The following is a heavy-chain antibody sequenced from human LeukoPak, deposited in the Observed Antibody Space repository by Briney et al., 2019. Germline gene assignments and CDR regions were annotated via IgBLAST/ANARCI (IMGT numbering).Heavy chain of an antibody. V-gene: IGHV4-59*12. D-gene: IGHD2-2*01. Sequence: SETLSLTCSVSGGSISSGYWSWIRQPPGKGLEWIAYIYNSGRSNYNPSLKSRVTISVDKSKNQFSLKLSSVTAADTAVYYCARGDIVVVPAAKVSNYYYMDVWGKGTTVTVSS. CDR3: ARGDIVVVPAAKVSNYYYMDV. CDR1: GGSISSGY. J-gene: IGHJ6*03. CDR2: IYNSGRS.